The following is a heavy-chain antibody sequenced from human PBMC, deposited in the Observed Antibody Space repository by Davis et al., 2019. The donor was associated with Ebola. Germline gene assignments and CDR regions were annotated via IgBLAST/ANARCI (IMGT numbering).Heavy chain of an antibody. V-gene: IGHV3-20*04. Sequence: GGSLRLSCTDSVITFSRYVMTWVRQVPGKGLEWVSGINWNGASSGYADSVKGRFTISRDNVKNSLYLRMNSLRVEDTAIYYCAKDTSNVWFDVWGQGTMVTVSS. CDR2: INWNGASS. D-gene: IGHD6-19*01. CDR1: VITFSRYV. CDR3: AKDTSNVWFDV. J-gene: IGHJ3*01.